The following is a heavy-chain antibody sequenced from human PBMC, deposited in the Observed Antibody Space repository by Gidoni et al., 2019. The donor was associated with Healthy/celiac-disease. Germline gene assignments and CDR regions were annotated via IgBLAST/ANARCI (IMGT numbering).Heavy chain of an antibody. CDR1: GFTFGDDA. D-gene: IGHD3-22*01. CDR3: TRVWAGYDSSGFDY. CDR2: IRSKAYGGTT. V-gene: IGHV3-49*05. J-gene: IGHJ4*02. Sequence: EVQLVESGGGLVKPGRSLRLSCTASGFTFGDDAMSWFRQAPGKGLEWVGFIRSKAYGGTTEYAASVKGRFTISRDDSKSIAYLQMNSLKTEDTAVYYCTRVWAGYDSSGFDYWGQGTLVTVSS.